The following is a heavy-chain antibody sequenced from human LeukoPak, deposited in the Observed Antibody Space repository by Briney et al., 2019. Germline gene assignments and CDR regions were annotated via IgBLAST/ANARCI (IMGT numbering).Heavy chain of an antibody. CDR1: GFTFGDYA. J-gene: IGHJ4*02. D-gene: IGHD3-3*01. CDR2: IRSKAYGGTT. CDR3: TRDRGNYDFWSGYQSDYLDY. Sequence: GGSLRLSCTASGFTFGDYAMSWFRQAPGKGLEWVGFIRSKAYGGTTEYAASVKGRFTISRDDSKSIAYLQMNSLKTEDTAVYYCTRDRGNYDFWSGYQSDYLDYWGQGTLVTVSS. V-gene: IGHV3-49*03.